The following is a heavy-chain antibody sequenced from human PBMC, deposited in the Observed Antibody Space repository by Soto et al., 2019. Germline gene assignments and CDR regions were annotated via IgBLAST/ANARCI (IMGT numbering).Heavy chain of an antibody. D-gene: IGHD1-26*01. Sequence: PSETLSLTCAVSGYSISRGYYWGWIRQPPGKGLEWIGSIYHSGSTYYNPSLKSRVTISVDTSKNQFSLKLSSVTAADTAVYYCARVPSLGHSPINYWGRLTLVTV. CDR1: GYSISRGYY. J-gene: IGHJ4*02. CDR3: ARVPSLGHSPINY. V-gene: IGHV4-38-2*01. CDR2: IYHSGST.